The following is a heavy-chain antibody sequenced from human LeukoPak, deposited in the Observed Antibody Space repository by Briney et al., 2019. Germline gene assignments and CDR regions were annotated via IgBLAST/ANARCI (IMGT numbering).Heavy chain of an antibody. V-gene: IGHV1-46*03. D-gene: IGHD2-8*01. CDR2: INPSSGST. Sequence: ASVKVSCKTSGYTFISYYMHWVRQAPGQGLEWIGIINPSSGSTGYPQKFQGRVTMTRDTSTCTVYMELSSLRSEDTAVYYCARVEGYCSNGVCYYYFDYWGQGTLVTVSS. J-gene: IGHJ4*02. CDR1: GYTFISYY. CDR3: ARVEGYCSNGVCYYYFDY.